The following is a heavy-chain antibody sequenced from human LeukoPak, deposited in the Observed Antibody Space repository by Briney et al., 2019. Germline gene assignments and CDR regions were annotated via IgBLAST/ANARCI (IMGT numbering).Heavy chain of an antibody. CDR1: GLTFSSYP. D-gene: IGHD6-13*01. CDR2: ISGNGGDT. V-gene: IGHV3-23*01. Sequence: PGGSLRLSCAASGLTFSSYPMSWVREATGKGREWVTDISGNGGDTYYADSVKARFTISRDNSKHTLYLQMNSLRVGDTAVYYCAKSFGYSRSWFDNWGQGTLVTVSS. J-gene: IGHJ4*02. CDR3: AKSFGYSRSWFDN.